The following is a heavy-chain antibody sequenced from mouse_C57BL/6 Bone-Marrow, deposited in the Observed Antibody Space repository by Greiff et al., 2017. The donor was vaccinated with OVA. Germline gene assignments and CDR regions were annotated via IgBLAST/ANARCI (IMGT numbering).Heavy chain of an antibody. CDR2: ISNGGGST. D-gene: IGHD2-4*01. Sequence: EVKLVESGGGLVQPGGSLKLSCAASGFTFSDYYMYWVRQTPEKRLEWVAYISNGGGSTYYPDTVKGRFTISRDNAKNTLYLQMRRLKSEDTAMYYCARRGDDYDGFAYWGQGTLVTVSA. CDR3: ARRGDDYDGFAY. CDR1: GFTFSDYY. V-gene: IGHV5-12*01. J-gene: IGHJ3*01.